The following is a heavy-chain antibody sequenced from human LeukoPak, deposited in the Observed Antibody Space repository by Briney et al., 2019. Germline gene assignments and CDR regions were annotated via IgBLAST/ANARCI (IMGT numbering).Heavy chain of an antibody. D-gene: IGHD3-22*01. V-gene: IGHV4-31*03. CDR1: GGSISSGGYY. CDR3: ARWDYYDSSGYY. CDR2: IYYSGST. J-gene: IGHJ4*02. Sequence: SETLSLTCTVSGGSISSGGYYWSWIRQHPGKGLEWTGYIYYSGSTYYNPSLKSRVTISVDTSKNQFSLKLSSVTAADTAVYYCARWDYYDSSGYYWGQGTLVTVSS.